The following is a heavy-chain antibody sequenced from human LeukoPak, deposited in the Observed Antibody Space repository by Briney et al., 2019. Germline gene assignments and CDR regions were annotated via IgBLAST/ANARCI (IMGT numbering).Heavy chain of an antibody. V-gene: IGHV1-18*04. D-gene: IGHD3-10*01. Sequence: ASVRVSYKASGYTFTIYGISWGRQAPGQGGEGMGWISAYNGNTNYAQKLQGRVTMTTDTSTSTAYMELRSLRSDDTAVYYCARGMVRGADDYYYGMDVWGKGTTVTVSS. CDR2: ISAYNGNT. J-gene: IGHJ6*04. CDR3: ARGMVRGADDYYYGMDV. CDR1: GYTFTIYG.